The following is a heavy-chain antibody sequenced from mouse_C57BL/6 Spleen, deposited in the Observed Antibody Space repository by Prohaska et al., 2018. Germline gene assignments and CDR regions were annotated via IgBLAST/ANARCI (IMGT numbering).Heavy chain of an antibody. Sequence: QVQLQQPGTELVKPGASVKLSCKASGYTFTSYWMHWVQPRPGQGLEWIGHINPSNGGTNHNEKFKSKATLTVDKSSSTAYMQRSSLTSEDSAVYYCAKSPLTTAFDYWGQGTTLTVSS. CDR2: INPSNGGT. V-gene: IGHV1-53*01. D-gene: IGHD1-2*01. CDR1: GYTFTSYW. J-gene: IGHJ2*01. CDR3: AKSPLTTAFDY.